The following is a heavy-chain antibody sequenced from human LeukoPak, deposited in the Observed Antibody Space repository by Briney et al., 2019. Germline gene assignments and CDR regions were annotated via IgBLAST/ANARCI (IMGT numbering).Heavy chain of an antibody. CDR2: INPSGGST. Sequence: ASVKVSCKASGYTFTSYYMHWVRQAPGQGLEWMGIINPSGGSTSYAQKFQGRVTMTRDTSISTAYMELSRLRSDDTAVYYCARDLIAARDDYWGQGTLVTVSS. CDR3: ARDLIAARDDY. V-gene: IGHV1-46*01. CDR1: GYTFTSYY. J-gene: IGHJ4*02. D-gene: IGHD5-18*01.